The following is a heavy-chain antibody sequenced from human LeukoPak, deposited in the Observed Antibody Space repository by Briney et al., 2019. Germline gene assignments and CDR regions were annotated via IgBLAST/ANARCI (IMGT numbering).Heavy chain of an antibody. Sequence: GRSLRLSCAASGFTFTTYGMHWVRQAPGKGLEWVAVISYDGSNKYYADSVKGRFTISRDNSKNTLYLQMNSLRAEDTAVYYCARGYYSGGSCYRYFDYWGQGTLVTVSS. CDR2: ISYDGSNK. V-gene: IGHV3-30*03. D-gene: IGHD2-15*01. CDR1: GFTFTTYG. J-gene: IGHJ4*02. CDR3: ARGYYSGGSCYRYFDY.